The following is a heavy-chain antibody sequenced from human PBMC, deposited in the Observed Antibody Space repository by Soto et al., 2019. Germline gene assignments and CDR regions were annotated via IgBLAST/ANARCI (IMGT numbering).Heavy chain of an antibody. CDR1: GFTFSSYA. V-gene: IGHV3-23*01. CDR3: AKSIGIVVVPAAQRSWFDP. J-gene: IGHJ5*02. D-gene: IGHD2-2*01. CDR2: ISGSGGST. Sequence: EVQLLESGGGLVQPGGSLRLSCAASGFTFSSYAMSWVRQAPGKGLEWVSAISGSGGSTYYADSVKGRFTISRDNSKNTLYLQMNSLRAEDTAVYYCAKSIGIVVVPAAQRSWFDPWGQGTLVTVSS.